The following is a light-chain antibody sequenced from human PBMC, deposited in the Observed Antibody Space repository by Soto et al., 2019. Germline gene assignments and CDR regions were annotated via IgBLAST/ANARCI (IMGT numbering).Light chain of an antibody. CDR2: GGS. Sequence: EIVLTQSPGTLSLSPGERATLSCRASQSVSSSYLGWYQQKTGQAPRLLIYGGSSRATGIPDRFSGSGSGTDFTLTISRLEPEDFAVYYCQQYGSLPRTFGQGTKLEIK. CDR1: QSVSSSY. V-gene: IGKV3-20*01. CDR3: QQYGSLPRT. J-gene: IGKJ2*01.